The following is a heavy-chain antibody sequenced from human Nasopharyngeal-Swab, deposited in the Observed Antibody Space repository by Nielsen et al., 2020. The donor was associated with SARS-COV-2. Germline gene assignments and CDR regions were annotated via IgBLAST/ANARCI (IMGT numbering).Heavy chain of an antibody. CDR2: LYSSGNT. CDR3: DRDAEGVYGAFDI. J-gene: IGHJ3*02. D-gene: IGHD5/OR15-5a*01. V-gene: IGHV4-30-4*01. Sequence: WIRQRPGKGLEWVGNLYSSGNTYYNASFKSRLTISLDTSKNQFSLHLSSVTAADTAVYYCDRDAEGVYGAFDIWGQGTVVTVSS.